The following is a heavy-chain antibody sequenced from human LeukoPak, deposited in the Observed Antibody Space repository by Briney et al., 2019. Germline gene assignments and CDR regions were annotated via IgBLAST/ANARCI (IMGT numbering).Heavy chain of an antibody. V-gene: IGHV3-23*01. CDR3: AKTWYYYDSSGYSESYYFDY. J-gene: IGHJ4*02. D-gene: IGHD3-22*01. Sequence: PGGSLRLSCAASGFTFSSYAMSWVRQAPGKGLEWVSAISGSGGSTYYADSVKSRFTISRDNSKNTLYLQMNSLRAEDTAVYYCAKTWYYYDSSGYSESYYFDYWGQGTLVTVSS. CDR1: GFTFSSYA. CDR2: ISGSGGST.